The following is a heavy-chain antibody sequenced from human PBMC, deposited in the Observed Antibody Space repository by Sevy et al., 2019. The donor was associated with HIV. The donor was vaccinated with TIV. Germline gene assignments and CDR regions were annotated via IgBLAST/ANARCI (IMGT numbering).Heavy chain of an antibody. Sequence: SETLSLTCTVSGGSISSGTYYWGWLRQPPGQGLEWIGSIYYGGTSYYNPSLKSLVTISVDTSKNQFSLNLRSVTAADTAVFYCARGGGNSEWGYYFDFWGQGTLVTVSS. J-gene: IGHJ4*02. CDR3: ARGGGNSEWGYYFDF. CDR2: IYYGGTS. V-gene: IGHV4-39*01. CDR1: GGSISSGTYY. D-gene: IGHD2-21*02.